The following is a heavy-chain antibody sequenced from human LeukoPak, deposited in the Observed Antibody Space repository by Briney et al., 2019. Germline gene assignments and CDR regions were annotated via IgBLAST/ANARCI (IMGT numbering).Heavy chain of an antibody. CDR1: GFTFSSYA. D-gene: IGHD3-9*01. J-gene: IGHJ4*02. CDR3: AKSREGTYYDILTGY. Sequence: AGGSLRLSCAASGFTFSSYAMSWVRQAPGKGLEWVSAISGSGGSTYYADSVKGRFTISRDNSKNTLYLQMNSLRAEDTAVYYCAKSREGTYYDILTGYWGQGTLVTVSS. CDR2: ISGSGGST. V-gene: IGHV3-23*01.